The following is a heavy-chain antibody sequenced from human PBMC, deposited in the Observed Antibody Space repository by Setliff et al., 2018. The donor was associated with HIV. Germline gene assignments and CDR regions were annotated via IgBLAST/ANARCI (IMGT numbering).Heavy chain of an antibody. CDR1: GFTFSYFW. J-gene: IGHJ4*02. Sequence: GESLKISCAASGFTFSYFWMSWVRQTPGKGLEWVANIKHDGSEKYYVDSVKGRFTISRDNAKNSLYLQMNSLRAEDTAVYYCAKKTAAYTSGSWLHYWGQGTLVTVSS. CDR2: IKHDGSEK. D-gene: IGHD3-10*01. V-gene: IGHV3-7*01. CDR3: AKKTAAYTSGSWLHY.